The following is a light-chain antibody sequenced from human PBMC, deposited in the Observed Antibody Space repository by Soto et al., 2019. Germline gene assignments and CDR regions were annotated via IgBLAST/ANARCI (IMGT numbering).Light chain of an antibody. CDR1: QSVSSSY. CDR3: HQYNNWPWT. Sequence: PGERVTLSCRASQSVSSSYLTWYQQKTGQAPRLLIYAASTRATGIPVRFSGSGYETEFNLTIRSLQSEDSALYYCHQYNNWPWTFGQGTKVDIK. CDR2: AAS. J-gene: IGKJ1*01. V-gene: IGKV3-15*01.